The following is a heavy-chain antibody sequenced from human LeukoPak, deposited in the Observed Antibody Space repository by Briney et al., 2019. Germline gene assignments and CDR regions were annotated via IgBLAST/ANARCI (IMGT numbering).Heavy chain of an antibody. V-gene: IGHV3-7*01. J-gene: IGHJ4*02. CDR1: GFTLTTYW. CDR3: SRSLNS. CDR2: IKGNGRET. Sequence: GGSLRLSCTASGFTLTTYWLTWVRQAPGKGLEWVANIKGNGRETYYVDSAKGRFTISRDNAKSSLYLQMDSLRVEDTAIYYCSRSLNSWGQGTLVTVSS.